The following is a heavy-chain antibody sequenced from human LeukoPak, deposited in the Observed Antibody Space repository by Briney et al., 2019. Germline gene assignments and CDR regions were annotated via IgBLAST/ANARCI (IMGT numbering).Heavy chain of an antibody. J-gene: IGHJ3*02. D-gene: IGHD2-8*02. CDR1: GGSFSGYY. V-gene: IGHV4-34*01. CDR2: INHSGST. CDR3: ARVPDGGNDAFDI. Sequence: KSSETLSLTCAVYGGSFSGYYWSWIRQPPGKGLEWIGEINHSGSTNYNPSLKSRVTISVDTSKNQFSLKLSSATAADTAVYYCARVPDGGNDAFDIWGQGTMVTVSS.